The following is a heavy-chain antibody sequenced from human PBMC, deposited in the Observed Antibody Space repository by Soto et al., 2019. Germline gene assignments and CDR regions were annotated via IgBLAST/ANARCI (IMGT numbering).Heavy chain of an antibody. CDR2: IYNGGST. D-gene: IGHD3-3*01. V-gene: IGHV3-66*01. Sequence: GGSLRLSCAASGFTVSSNYMSWVRQAPGKGLEWVSVIYNGGSTYYADSVKGRFTISRDNSKNTLYLQMNSLRAEDTAVYYCARASDYDFWSGYYPAGYMDVWGKGTTVTVSS. CDR3: ARASDYDFWSGYYPAGYMDV. CDR1: GFTVSSNY. J-gene: IGHJ6*03.